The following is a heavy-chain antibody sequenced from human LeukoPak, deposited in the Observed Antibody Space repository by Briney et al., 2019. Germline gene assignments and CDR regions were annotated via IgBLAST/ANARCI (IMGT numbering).Heavy chain of an antibody. CDR2: INSNGGST. CDR1: GFTFSSYA. V-gene: IGHV3-64D*06. J-gene: IGHJ4*02. CDR3: VTLYYYGSGSYDY. D-gene: IGHD3-10*01. Sequence: PGGSLRLSCSASGFTFSSYAMHWVRQAPGKGLEYVSAINSNGGSTYDAGSVNGRFTISRDNSKNTLYLQMSRLRAEDTAVYYCVTLYYYGSGSYDYWGQGTVVTVSS.